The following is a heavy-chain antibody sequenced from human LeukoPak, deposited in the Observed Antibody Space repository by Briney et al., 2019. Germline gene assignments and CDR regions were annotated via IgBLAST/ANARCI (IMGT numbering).Heavy chain of an antibody. J-gene: IGHJ6*02. CDR3: ARVPAGGSSGWYFNYYYGMDV. V-gene: IGHV4-59*01. Sequence: PSETLSLTCTVSGGSISSYYWSWIRQPLGKGLEWIGYIYYSGSTNYNPSLKSRVTISVDTSKNQFSLKLSSVTAADTAVYYCARVPAGGSSGWYFNYYYGMDVWGQGTTVTVSS. CDR1: GGSISSYY. CDR2: IYYSGST. D-gene: IGHD6-19*01.